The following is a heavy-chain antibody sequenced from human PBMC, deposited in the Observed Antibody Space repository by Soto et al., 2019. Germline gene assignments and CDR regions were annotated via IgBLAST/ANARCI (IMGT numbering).Heavy chain of an antibody. CDR1: GFTFSSYG. D-gene: IGHD5-12*01. V-gene: IGHV3-30*18. Sequence: GGSLRLSCAASGFTFSSYGMHWVRQAPGKGLEWVAVISYDGSNKYYADSVKGRFTISRDNSKNTLYLQMNSLRAEDTAVYYCAKGRGESDAFDIWGQGTMVTVSS. CDR2: ISYDGSNK. CDR3: AKGRGESDAFDI. J-gene: IGHJ3*02.